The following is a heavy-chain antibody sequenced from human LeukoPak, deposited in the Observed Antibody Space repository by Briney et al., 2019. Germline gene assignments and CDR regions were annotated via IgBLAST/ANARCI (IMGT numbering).Heavy chain of an antibody. CDR2: ISGSGNYM. J-gene: IGHJ5*01. Sequence: GGSLRLSCAASGFTFDTYGMSWVHQAPGKGLERVSSISGSGNYMYYKDSVKGRFTISRDNSKNTLLLQMNSLRAEDSAVYYCAKGGHPAVVTTRFDSWGQGTLVTVSS. CDR1: GFTFDTYG. CDR3: AKGGHPAVVTTRFDS. D-gene: IGHD2-21*02. V-gene: IGHV3-23*01.